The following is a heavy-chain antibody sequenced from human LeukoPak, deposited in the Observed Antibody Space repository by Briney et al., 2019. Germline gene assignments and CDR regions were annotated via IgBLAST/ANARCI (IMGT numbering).Heavy chain of an antibody. CDR3: AKTYGSGNNCFES. V-gene: IGHV4-61*02. D-gene: IGHD3-10*01. Sequence: PSQTLSLTCTVSGGSISSGIYYWSWIRQPAGKGLEWIGRIHTSGSTNYNPSLKSRVTISVDTSKNQFSLNLSSVTAADTAVYYCAKTYGSGNNCFESWGQGTLVTVSS. CDR1: GGSISSGIYY. J-gene: IGHJ5*01. CDR2: IHTSGST.